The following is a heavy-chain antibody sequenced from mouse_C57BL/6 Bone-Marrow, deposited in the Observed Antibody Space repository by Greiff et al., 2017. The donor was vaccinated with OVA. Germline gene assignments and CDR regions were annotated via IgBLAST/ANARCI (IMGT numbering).Heavy chain of an antibody. D-gene: IGHD1-1*01. J-gene: IGHJ1*03. CDR1: GYTFTEYT. CDR2: FYPGRGSI. V-gene: IGHV1-62-2*01. CDR3: ARHDYYYGSSPYWYFDV. Sequence: QVQLQQSGAELVKPGASVKLSCKASGYTFTEYTIHWVKQRSGQGLEWIGWFYPGRGSIKYNEKFKDKATLTADKSSSTVYMELSRLTSEDSAVYFCARHDYYYGSSPYWYFDVWGTGTTVTVSS.